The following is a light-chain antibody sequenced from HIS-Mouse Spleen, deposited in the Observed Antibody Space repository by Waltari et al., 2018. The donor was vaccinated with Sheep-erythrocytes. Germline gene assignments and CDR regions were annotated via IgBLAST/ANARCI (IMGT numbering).Light chain of an antibody. CDR1: QGIRSY. CDR2: AAS. Sequence: DIQLTHSPSSLSASVGDRVTITCRASQGIRSYLAWYQQKPGKAPKLLIYAASTLQSGVPSRFSGSGSGTEFTLTISSLQPEDFATYYCQQLNSYPPAFGPGTKVDIK. V-gene: IGKV1-9*01. CDR3: QQLNSYPPA. J-gene: IGKJ3*01.